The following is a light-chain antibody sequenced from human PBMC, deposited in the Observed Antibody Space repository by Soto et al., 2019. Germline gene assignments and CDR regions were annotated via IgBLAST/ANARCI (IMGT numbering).Light chain of an antibody. Sequence: QSVLTQPASVSGSPGQPITISCTGTSSDVGGYNYVSWYQQHPGKAPKLMIYDVTDRPSGVSTRFSGSKSGNTASLTISGLQADDEAHYYCSSYTSSGTGIFGGGTKVTVL. CDR1: SSDVGGYNY. CDR3: SSYTSSGTGI. J-gene: IGLJ2*01. CDR2: DVT. V-gene: IGLV2-14*01.